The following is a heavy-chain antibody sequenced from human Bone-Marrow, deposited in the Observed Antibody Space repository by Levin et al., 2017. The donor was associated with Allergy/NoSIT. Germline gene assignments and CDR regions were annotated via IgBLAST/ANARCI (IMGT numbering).Heavy chain of an antibody. CDR1: GFTFSSYG. CDR2: ISYDGSNK. J-gene: IGHJ4*02. V-gene: IGHV3-30*03. Sequence: LSLTCAASGFTFSSYGIHWVRQAPGKGLEWVTVISYDGSNKYYADSVKGRFTISRDNSKNTLTLQMNSLRAEDTAGYYCARAGPLPHTVTTLDYWGQGILVTVSS. D-gene: IGHD4-11*01. CDR3: ARAGPLPHTVTTLDY.